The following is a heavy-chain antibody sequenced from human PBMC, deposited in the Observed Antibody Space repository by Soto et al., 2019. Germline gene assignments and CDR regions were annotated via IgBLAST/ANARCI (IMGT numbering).Heavy chain of an antibody. Sequence: QVQLQQWGAGLLKPSETLSLTCAVYGGSFSGYYWSWIRQPPGKGLEWIGEINHSGSTNYNPSLKSRVTISVDTPKNQFSLKLSSVTAADTAVYYCARAPLYSSSWYPYYYYYYMDVWGKGTTVTVSS. CDR3: ARAPLYSSSWYPYYYYYYMDV. V-gene: IGHV4-34*01. J-gene: IGHJ6*03. CDR2: INHSGST. D-gene: IGHD6-13*01. CDR1: GGSFSGYY.